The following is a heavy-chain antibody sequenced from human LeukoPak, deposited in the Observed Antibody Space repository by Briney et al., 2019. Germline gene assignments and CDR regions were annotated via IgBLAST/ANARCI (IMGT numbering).Heavy chain of an antibody. CDR1: GFIFSTYA. Sequence: GGSLRLSCAASGFIFSTYAMSWVRQAPGKGLEWVANIKQDGSEKYYVDSVKGRFTISRDNAKNSLYLQMNSLRAEDTAVYYCARGRRGYSYGSDYWGQGTLVTVSS. V-gene: IGHV3-7*05. CDR3: ARGRRGYSYGSDY. J-gene: IGHJ4*02. D-gene: IGHD5-18*01. CDR2: IKQDGSEK.